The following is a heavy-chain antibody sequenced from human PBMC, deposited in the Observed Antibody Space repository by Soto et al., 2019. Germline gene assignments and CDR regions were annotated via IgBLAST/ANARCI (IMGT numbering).Heavy chain of an antibody. CDR1: GFTFSSYG. CDR2: IWYDGSNK. Sequence: GSLRLSYAPSGFTFSSYGMHWARQAPGKGLEWVAVIWYDGSNKVYADSVKGRLTISRDNSKNTLYLQMNSLRAEDTAVYYFARDLSGDYDALDIWGQRTAVPVSS. V-gene: IGHV3-33*01. J-gene: IGHJ3*02. CDR3: ARDLSGDYDALDI. D-gene: IGHD4-17*01.